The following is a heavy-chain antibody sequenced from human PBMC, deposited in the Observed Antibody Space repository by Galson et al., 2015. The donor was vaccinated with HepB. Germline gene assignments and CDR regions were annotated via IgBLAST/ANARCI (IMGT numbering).Heavy chain of an antibody. D-gene: IGHD1-26*01. Sequence: SVKVSCKASGYTLTIYDINWVRQAPGQGLEWMGWISPNNGDTNYAQKFQGRVSMTTDTSTSTAYMELRSLRSNDTAVYYCARERRRWELLRGHDAFDIWGQGTMVTVSS. V-gene: IGHV1-18*01. CDR2: ISPNNGDT. J-gene: IGHJ3*02. CDR1: GYTLTIYD. CDR3: ARERRRWELLRGHDAFDI.